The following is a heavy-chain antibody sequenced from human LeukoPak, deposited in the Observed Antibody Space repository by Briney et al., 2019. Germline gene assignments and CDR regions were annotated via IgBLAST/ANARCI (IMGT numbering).Heavy chain of an antibody. V-gene: IGHV3-11*04. CDR1: GFTFSNAW. CDR2: IGSRGNSI. J-gene: IGHJ3*02. D-gene: IGHD3-10*01. CDR3: AREGRAIAFDI. Sequence: GGSLRLSCAASGFTFSNAWMSWVRQAPGKGLEWISYIGSRGNSIYYADSVKGRFTISRDNAKNSLYLQMNSLRAEDTAVYYCAREGRAIAFDIWGQGTMVTVSS.